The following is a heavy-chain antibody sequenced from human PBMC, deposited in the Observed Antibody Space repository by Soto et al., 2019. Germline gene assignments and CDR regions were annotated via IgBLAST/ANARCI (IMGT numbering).Heavy chain of an antibody. CDR2: ISSSSSYI. CDR3: ARVMGKYCSSPHFDY. J-gene: IGHJ4*02. Sequence: EVQLVESGGGLVKPGGSLRLSCAASGFTFSSYSMNWVRQAPGKGLEWVSSISSSSSYIYYADSVTGRFTISSDNAKNSLYLQMNSLRAEDTAVYYCARVMGKYCSSPHFDYWGQGTLVTVSS. V-gene: IGHV3-21*01. CDR1: GFTFSSYS. D-gene: IGHD6-6*01.